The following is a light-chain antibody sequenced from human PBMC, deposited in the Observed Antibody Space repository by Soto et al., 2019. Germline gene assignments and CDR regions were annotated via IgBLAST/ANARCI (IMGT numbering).Light chain of an antibody. J-gene: IGKJ3*01. V-gene: IGKV3-11*01. Sequence: EIVLTQSPANLSLSPGERATLSCRASQSVSSYLAWYQQKPGQAPRLLIYDASNRATGIPARFSGSGSGTEFTLTISSLEPEDFAVYYCQQRSNWPPFTFGPGTKVDIK. CDR2: DAS. CDR3: QQRSNWPPFT. CDR1: QSVSSY.